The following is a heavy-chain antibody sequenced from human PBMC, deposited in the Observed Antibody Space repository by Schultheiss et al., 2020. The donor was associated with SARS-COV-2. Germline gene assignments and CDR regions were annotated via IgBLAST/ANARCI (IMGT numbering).Heavy chain of an antibody. V-gene: IGHV4-30-2*05. J-gene: IGHJ4*02. Sequence: SETLSLTCAVSGGSISSGGYSWSWIRQHPGKGLEWIGYIYNSGSTYYNPSLKSRVTISVDTSKNQFSLKLSSVTAADTAVYYCARDSPPDYWGQGTLVTVSS. CDR1: GGSISSGGYS. CDR2: IYNSGST. CDR3: ARDSPPDY.